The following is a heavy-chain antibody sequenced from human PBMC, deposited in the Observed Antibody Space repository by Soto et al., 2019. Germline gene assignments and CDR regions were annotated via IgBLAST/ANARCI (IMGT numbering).Heavy chain of an antibody. Sequence: EVQLLESGGGLVQPGGSLSLYCAASGFTFSSYPMSWVRQAPGKGLEWVSAVSGSGGSTYYADSVKGRFTISRDNSNNTLYLQLNGLRAEDTAVYYCAKDAYSGYDPWYFDYWGQGTLVTVSS. CDR2: VSGSGGST. J-gene: IGHJ4*02. CDR3: AKDAYSGYDPWYFDY. CDR1: GFTFSSYP. V-gene: IGHV3-23*01. D-gene: IGHD5-12*01.